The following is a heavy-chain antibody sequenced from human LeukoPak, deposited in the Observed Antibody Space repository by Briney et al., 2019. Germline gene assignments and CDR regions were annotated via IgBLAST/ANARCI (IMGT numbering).Heavy chain of an antibody. J-gene: IGHJ2*01. D-gene: IGHD6-6*01. CDR3: ARAHRAYSSSSGSYWYFDL. CDR1: GGSISSYY. V-gene: IGHV4-59*01. Sequence: SETLSLTCTVSGGSISSYYWSWIRQPPGKGLEWIGYIYYSGSTNYNPSLKSRVTISVDTSKNQFSLKLSSVTAADTAVYYCARAHRAYSSSSGSYWYFDLWVRGTLVTVS. CDR2: IYYSGST.